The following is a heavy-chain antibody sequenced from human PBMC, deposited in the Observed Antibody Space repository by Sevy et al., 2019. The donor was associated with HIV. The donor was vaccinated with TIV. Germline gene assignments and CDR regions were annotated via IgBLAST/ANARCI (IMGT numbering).Heavy chain of an antibody. CDR1: GFAFTNYG. CDR3: ASYCTAGSCYSDNDY. Sequence: GGSLRLSCAASGFAFTNYGINWVRQAPGKGLEWVSYISSSSNTIYYADSVRGRFTISRENAKNSLYVQMNSLRDEDTAVYYCASYCTAGSCYSDNDYWGQGTLVTVSS. J-gene: IGHJ4*02. D-gene: IGHD2-15*01. V-gene: IGHV3-48*02. CDR2: ISSSSNTI.